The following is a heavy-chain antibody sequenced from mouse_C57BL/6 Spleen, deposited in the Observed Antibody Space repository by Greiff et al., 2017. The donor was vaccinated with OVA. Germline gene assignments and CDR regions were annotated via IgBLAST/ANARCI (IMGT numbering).Heavy chain of an antibody. CDR1: GFTFSSYA. CDR2: ISDGGSYT. V-gene: IGHV5-4*01. CDR3: ARDGGLRVFDY. Sequence: EVMLVESGGGLVKPGGSLKLSCAASGFTFSSYAMSWVRQTPEKRLEWVATISDGGSYTYYPDNVKGRFTISRDNAKNNLYLQMSHLKSEDTAMDYCARDGGLRVFDYWGQGTTLTVSS. J-gene: IGHJ2*01. D-gene: IGHD2-4*01.